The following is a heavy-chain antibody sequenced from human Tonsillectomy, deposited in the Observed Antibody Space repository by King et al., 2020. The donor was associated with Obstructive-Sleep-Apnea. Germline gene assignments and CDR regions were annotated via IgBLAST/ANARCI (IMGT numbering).Heavy chain of an antibody. D-gene: IGHD2-2*01. CDR3: ARGSYCSRTSCYESYYYYGMDV. CDR1: GGSISSYY. Sequence: QLQESGPGLVKPSETLSLTCTVSGGSISSYYWSWIRQPPGKGLEWIGYIYYSGTTNYNPSLKSRVTISVDTSKNQFSLNLSSVTAADTAVYYCARGSYCSRTSCYESYYYYGMDVWGQGTTVTVSS. V-gene: IGHV4-59*01. CDR2: IYYSGTT. J-gene: IGHJ6*02.